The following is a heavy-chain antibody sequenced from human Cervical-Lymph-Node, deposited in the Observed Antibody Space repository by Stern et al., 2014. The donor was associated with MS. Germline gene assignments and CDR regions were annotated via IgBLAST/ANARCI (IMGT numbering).Heavy chain of an antibody. CDR1: GGTFSTYA. CDR2: ITPIFGTA. Sequence: MQLVESGAEVKKPGSSVKVSCKASGGTFSTYAISWVRQAPGQGLEWMGGITPIFGTANYAQKFQGRVTITADESTSTAYMELSSLRSEDTAVYYCAREYNWNDRFYGMDVWGQGTTVTVS. V-gene: IGHV1-69*01. D-gene: IGHD1-20*01. J-gene: IGHJ6*02. CDR3: AREYNWNDRFYGMDV.